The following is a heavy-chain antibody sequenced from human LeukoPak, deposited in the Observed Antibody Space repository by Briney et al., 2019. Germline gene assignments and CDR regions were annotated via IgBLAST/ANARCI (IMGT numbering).Heavy chain of an antibody. J-gene: IGHJ6*02. D-gene: IGHD3-22*01. CDR3: ASGELNYYDSSGSCLYYGMDV. CDR1: GGSINSGDYY. V-gene: IGHV4-30-4*01. CDR2: IYYNGST. Sequence: SQTLSLTCTVCGGSINSGDYYWSWIRQPPGKGLEWIGYIYYNGSTYYNPSLKSRVTISVDTSKNQFSLKLTSVTAADTAVYYCASGELNYYDSSGSCLYYGMDVWGQGTTVTVSS.